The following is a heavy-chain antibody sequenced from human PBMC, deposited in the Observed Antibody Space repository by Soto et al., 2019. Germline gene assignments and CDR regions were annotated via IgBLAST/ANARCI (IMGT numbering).Heavy chain of an antibody. D-gene: IGHD6-13*01. Sequence: PSETLSLTCTVSGGSINNHYWSWIRQPPGQGLEWIGYIYYSGSTNYNPSIKSRVTMSVDTSKNQFSLKLSSLTAADTAIYYCARASWFFDYWGQGTLVTVSS. J-gene: IGHJ4*02. CDR2: IYYSGST. CDR1: GGSINNHY. V-gene: IGHV4-59*11. CDR3: ARASWFFDY.